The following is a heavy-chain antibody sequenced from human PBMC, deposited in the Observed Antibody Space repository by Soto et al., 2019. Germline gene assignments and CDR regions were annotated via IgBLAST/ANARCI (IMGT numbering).Heavy chain of an antibody. V-gene: IGHV1-69*06. CDR3: ARRDDITAGRGDYFDF. CDR1: GGISSSYG. D-gene: IGHD6-6*01. Sequence: QVQLVQSGAVVKKPGSSVRVSCKASGGISSSYGINWVRQAPGQGLEWMVAVIPMFGTANYAQNFQGRVTITEDKSTRKAYLELRGMKSVDTATYCCARRDDITAGRGDYFDFWGQGTLVTVSS. CDR2: VIPMFGTA. J-gene: IGHJ4*02.